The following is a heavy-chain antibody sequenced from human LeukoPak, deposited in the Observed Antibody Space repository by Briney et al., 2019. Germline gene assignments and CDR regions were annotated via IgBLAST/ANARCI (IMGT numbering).Heavy chain of an antibody. CDR3: AREGVSTVTSILVVISFDY. CDR2: ISGSGTTM. J-gene: IGHJ4*02. D-gene: IGHD3-22*01. V-gene: IGHV3-48*04. CDR1: GFTFSTYS. Sequence: GSLRLSCAVPGFTFSTYSMNWVRQAPGKGLEWVSYISGSGTTMYYADSVKGRFTISRDNAKNSLYLQMNSLRPEDTAIYYCAREGVSTVTSILVVISFDYWGQGALVTVSS.